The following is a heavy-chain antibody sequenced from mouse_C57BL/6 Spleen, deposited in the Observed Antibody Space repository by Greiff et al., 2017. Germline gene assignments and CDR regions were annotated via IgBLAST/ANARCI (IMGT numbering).Heavy chain of an antibody. D-gene: IGHD3-2*02. CDR3: ARVAQATLAWFAY. J-gene: IGHJ3*01. CDR2: IDPSDSET. Sequence: QVQLKQPGAELVRPGSSVKLSCKASGYTFTSYWMHWVKQRPIQGLEWIGNIDPSDSETHYNQKFKDKATLTVDKSSSTAYMQLSSLTSEDSAVYYCARVAQATLAWFAYWGQGTLVTVSA. CDR1: GYTFTSYW. V-gene: IGHV1-52*01.